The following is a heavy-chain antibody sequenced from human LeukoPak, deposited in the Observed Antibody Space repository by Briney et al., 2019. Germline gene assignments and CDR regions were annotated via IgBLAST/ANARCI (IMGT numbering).Heavy chain of an antibody. CDR3: ATKSAGHQVGAIWFDP. CDR1: GYTLTELS. Sequence: ASVKGSCKVSGYTLTELSMHWVRQAPGKGLEWMGGFAPEDGETIYAQKFQGRVTMTEDTSTVTAYMELSSLRSEDTAVYYCATKSAGHQVGAIWFDPWGQGTLVTVSS. J-gene: IGHJ5*02. D-gene: IGHD1-26*01. CDR2: FAPEDGET. V-gene: IGHV1-24*01.